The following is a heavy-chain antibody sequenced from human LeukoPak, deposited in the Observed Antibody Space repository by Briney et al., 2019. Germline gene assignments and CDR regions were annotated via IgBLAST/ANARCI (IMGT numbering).Heavy chain of an antibody. CDR3: ARLRGYCSGGSCYSGADFDY. J-gene: IGHJ4*02. V-gene: IGHV1-2*02. CDR2: INPNSGGT. D-gene: IGHD2-15*01. CDR1: GHTFTGYY. Sequence: ASVKVSCKASGHTFTGYYMHWVRQAPGQGLEWMGWINPNSGGTNYAQKFQGRVTMTRDTSISTAYMELSRLRSDDTAVYYCARLRGYCSGGSCYSGADFDYWGQGTLVTVSS.